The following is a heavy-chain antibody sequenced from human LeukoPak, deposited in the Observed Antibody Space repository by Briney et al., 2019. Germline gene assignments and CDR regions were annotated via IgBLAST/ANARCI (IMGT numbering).Heavy chain of an antibody. J-gene: IGHJ5*02. CDR1: GGSISSSSYY. Sequence: SETLSLTCTVSGGSISSSSYYWGWIRQPPGKGLEWIGSIYYSGSTYYNPSLKSRVTISVDTSKNQFSLKLSSVTAADTAVYYCARHYKTVTPSPWWFDPWGQGTLVTVSS. CDR2: IYYSGST. CDR3: ARHYKTVTPSPWWFDP. D-gene: IGHD4-17*01. V-gene: IGHV4-39*01.